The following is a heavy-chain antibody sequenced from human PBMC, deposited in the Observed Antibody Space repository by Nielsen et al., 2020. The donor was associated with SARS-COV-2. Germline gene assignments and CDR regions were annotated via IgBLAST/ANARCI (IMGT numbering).Heavy chain of an antibody. CDR1: GYSFTSYW. J-gene: IGHJ4*02. V-gene: IGHV5-10-1*01. D-gene: IGHD3-22*01. CDR2: IYPSDSYT. CDR3: ARPPDDYDSSGVDY. Sequence: GESLKISCKGSGYSFTSYWISWVRQMPGKGLEWMGRIYPSDSYTNYSPSFQGHVTISADKSISTAYLQWSSLKASDTAMYYCARPPDDYDSSGVDYWGQGTLVTVSS.